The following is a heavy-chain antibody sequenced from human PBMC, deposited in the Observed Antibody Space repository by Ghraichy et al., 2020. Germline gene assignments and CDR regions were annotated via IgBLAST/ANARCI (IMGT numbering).Heavy chain of an antibody. V-gene: IGHV3-30*04. Sequence: GESLNISCAASGFTFSDYAMHWVRQAPGKGLEWVALISNDGSKKFYADSVKGRFTISRDNSKNTLYLQMNSLRPDDTAVHYCARGNYGSGRRHYGLDVWGQGTTVTVSS. D-gene: IGHD3-10*01. J-gene: IGHJ6*02. CDR2: ISNDGSKK. CDR3: ARGNYGSGRRHYGLDV. CDR1: GFTFSDYA.